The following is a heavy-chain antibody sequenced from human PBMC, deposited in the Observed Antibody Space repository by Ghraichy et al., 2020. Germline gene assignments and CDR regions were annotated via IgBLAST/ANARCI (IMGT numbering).Heavy chain of an antibody. CDR3: ARDSIAAAGREWDY. CDR2: ISSSSSTI. D-gene: IGHD6-13*01. CDR1: GFTFSSYS. J-gene: IGHJ4*02. V-gene: IGHV3-48*01. Sequence: GSLRLSCAASGFTFSSYSMNWVRQAPGKGLEWVSYISSSSSTIYYADSVKGRFTISRDNAKNSLYLQMNSLRAEDTAVYYCARDSIAAAGREWDYWGQGTLVTVSS.